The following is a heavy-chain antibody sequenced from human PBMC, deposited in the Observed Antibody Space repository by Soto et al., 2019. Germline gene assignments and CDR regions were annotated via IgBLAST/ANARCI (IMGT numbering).Heavy chain of an antibody. CDR1: GGSISTSRSY. CDR3: ARQPTTGDTDLWFDP. CDR2: IFYSGGT. Sequence: QLQLLESGPGLVKASETLSLTCNVSGGSISTSRSYWAWIRQPPGKGLEWLANIFYSGGTYYNPSRARRVTVSVDTSKNEFSLKLRSVTAADTAVYYCARQPTTGDTDLWFDPWGQGTLVTVSS. D-gene: IGHD2-21*01. V-gene: IGHV4-39*01. J-gene: IGHJ5*02.